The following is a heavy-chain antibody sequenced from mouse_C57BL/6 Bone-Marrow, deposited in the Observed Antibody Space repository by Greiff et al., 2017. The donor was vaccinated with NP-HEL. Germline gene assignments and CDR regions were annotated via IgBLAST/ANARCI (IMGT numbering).Heavy chain of an antibody. V-gene: IGHV1-74*01. J-gene: IGHJ3*01. CDR1: GYTFTSYW. CDR3: AILGNPAWFAY. CDR2: IHPSDSDT. Sequence: VQLQQPGAELVKPGASVKVSCKASGYTFTSYWMHWVKQRPGQGLEWIGRIHPSDSDTNYNQKFQGKATLTVDKSSSTAYMQLSSLTSEDSAVYYCAILGNPAWFAYWGQGTLVTVSA. D-gene: IGHD2-1*01.